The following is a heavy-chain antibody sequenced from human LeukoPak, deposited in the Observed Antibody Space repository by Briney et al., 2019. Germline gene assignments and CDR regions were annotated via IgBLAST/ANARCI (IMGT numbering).Heavy chain of an antibody. V-gene: IGHV4-34*01. J-gene: IGHJ3*02. D-gene: IGHD6-19*01. Sequence: SETLSLTCAVYGGSFSGYYWSWIRQPPGKGLEWIGEINHSGSTNYNPSLKSRVTISVDTSKNQFSLKLSSVTAADTAVYYCATRGYSSGWYDAFDIWGQGTMVTVSS. CDR1: GGSFSGYY. CDR2: INHSGST. CDR3: ATRGYSSGWYDAFDI.